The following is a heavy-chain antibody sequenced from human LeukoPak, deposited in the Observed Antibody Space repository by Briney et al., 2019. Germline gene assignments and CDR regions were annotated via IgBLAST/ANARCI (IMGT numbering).Heavy chain of an antibody. J-gene: IGHJ4*02. V-gene: IGHV3-23*01. D-gene: IGHD5-18*01. CDR1: GFTFSSYA. CDR3: AKDPVGGYSYGTFDY. Sequence: PGGSLRLSCVASGFTFSSYAMSWVRQAPGKGLEWVSAISGSGGSTYYADSVKGRFTISRDNSKNTLYLQMNSLRAEDTAVYYCAKDPVGGYSYGTFDYWGQGTLVTVSS. CDR2: ISGSGGST.